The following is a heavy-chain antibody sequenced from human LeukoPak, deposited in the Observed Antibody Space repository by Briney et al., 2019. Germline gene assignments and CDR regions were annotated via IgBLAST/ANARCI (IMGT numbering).Heavy chain of an antibody. V-gene: IGHV4-59*08. CDR3: VRQGPLTTAVTTRTNPFDY. CDR1: GGPISSSY. CDR2: IYYSGST. J-gene: IGHJ4*02. D-gene: IGHD4-23*01. Sequence: ASETLSLTCTVCGGPISSSYWSWIRQPPGKGLEWIGYIYYSGSTSYNTSLKSRVTISVDTSKNQFSLKLNSVTAAETAVNAVVRQGPLTTAVTTRTNPFDYWGQGTLVTVSS.